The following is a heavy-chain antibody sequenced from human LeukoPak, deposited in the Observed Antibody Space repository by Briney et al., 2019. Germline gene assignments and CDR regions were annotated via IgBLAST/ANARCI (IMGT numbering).Heavy chain of an antibody. CDR2: INTYNGNT. CDR1: GYTFTNYG. Sequence: ASVKVSCKASGYTFTNYGITWMRQDPGQGLEWMGWINTYNGNTNYAQKLQGRVTITTDTSTSTAYMELRSLRSDDTAVFYCARDLVDGVGAPGAYWGQGALVTVSS. V-gene: IGHV1-18*01. J-gene: IGHJ4*02. CDR3: ARDLVDGVGAPGAY. D-gene: IGHD1-26*01.